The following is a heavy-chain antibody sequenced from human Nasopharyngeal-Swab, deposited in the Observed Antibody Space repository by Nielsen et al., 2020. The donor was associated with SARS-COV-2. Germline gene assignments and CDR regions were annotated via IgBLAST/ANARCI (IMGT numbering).Heavy chain of an antibody. Sequence: RQAPGKGLEWIGNIYYSGSTYYNPSLKSRVTISVDTSKNQFSLKLSSVTAADTAVYYCARDDRAGTTGLLVQHYFDYWGQGTLVTVSS. CDR2: IYYSGST. D-gene: IGHD2-15*01. CDR3: ARDDRAGTTGLLVQHYFDY. J-gene: IGHJ4*02. V-gene: IGHV4-39*07.